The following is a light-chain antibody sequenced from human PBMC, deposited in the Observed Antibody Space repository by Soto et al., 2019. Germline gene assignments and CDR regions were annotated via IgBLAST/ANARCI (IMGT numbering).Light chain of an antibody. CDR2: KVS. V-gene: IGKV2-30*02. Sequence: DVVMTQSPLSLPVTLGQPASISLRSNQSLVHSDGIAYFSWFQQRXGRSPRXXIYKVSNRESGVPARFSGSGSGTDFALKISRVEAEDVGVYYCMQGTHWPITFGQGTRLEIK. CDR3: MQGTHWPIT. CDR1: QSLVHSDGIAY. J-gene: IGKJ5*01.